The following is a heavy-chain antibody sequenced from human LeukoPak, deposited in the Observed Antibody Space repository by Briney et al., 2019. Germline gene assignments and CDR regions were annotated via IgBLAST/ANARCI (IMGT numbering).Heavy chain of an antibody. J-gene: IGHJ4*02. CDR2: IYASGST. D-gene: IGHD1-26*01. V-gene: IGHV4-61*02. CDR1: GGSISIGSYY. CDR3: ARGRSGSHLGDY. Sequence: PSQTLSLTCTVSGGSISIGSYYWNWIRQPAGKGLEWIGRIYASGSTNYNPSLKSRVTMSVDTSKNQFSLKLNSVTAADTVVYYCARGRSGSHLGDYWGQGTLVTVSS.